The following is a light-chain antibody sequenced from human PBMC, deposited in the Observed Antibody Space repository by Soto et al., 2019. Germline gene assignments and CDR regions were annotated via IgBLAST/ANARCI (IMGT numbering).Light chain of an antibody. CDR3: HQFDSSLT. J-gene: IGKJ1*01. CDR2: GTS. V-gene: IGKV3-20*01. CDR1: QSVSSSF. Sequence: EIVLTQSPGTLSLSPGDRATLSCRASQSVSSSFLAWYQQKPGQDPRLLIYGTSSRATGIPDRFSGSGAGTDFTLTISRLEPEDFAVYYCHQFDSSLTFGQGTTVEIK.